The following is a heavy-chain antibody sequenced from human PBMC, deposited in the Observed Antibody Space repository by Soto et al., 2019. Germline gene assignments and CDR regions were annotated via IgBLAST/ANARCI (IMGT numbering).Heavy chain of an antibody. Sequence: ASVKVSCKAAGYTFTGYYMHCVRQAPGQGLEWMGWINPNSGGTNYAQKFQGRVTMTSDTSISTAYMELSSLRSEDTAVYYCARDGMISIAAADKGVYYYYGMAGGGQGTTVTVS. J-gene: IGHJ6*02. V-gene: IGHV1-2*02. CDR1: GYTFTGYY. CDR2: INPNSGGT. D-gene: IGHD6-13*01. CDR3: ARDGMISIAAADKGVYYYYGMAG.